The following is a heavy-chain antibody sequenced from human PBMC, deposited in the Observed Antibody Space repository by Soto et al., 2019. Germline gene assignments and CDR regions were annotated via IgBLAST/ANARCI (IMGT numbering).Heavy chain of an antibody. CDR2: IYYSGTT. D-gene: IGHD1-26*01. J-gene: IGHJ4*02. CDR3: ASHSSGSYYYFDY. Sequence: QLQLQESGPGLVKPSETLSLTCTVSGGSISSSSYYWGWIRQSPGKGLEWIGSIYYSGTTYYNPSLKSRVTISVDRLKNELSLKMRSVTAADTAVYYCASHSSGSYYYFDYWGQGTLVTVSS. V-gene: IGHV4-39*01. CDR1: GGSISSSSYY.